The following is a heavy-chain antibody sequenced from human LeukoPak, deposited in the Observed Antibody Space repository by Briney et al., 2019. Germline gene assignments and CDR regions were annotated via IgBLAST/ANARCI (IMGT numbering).Heavy chain of an antibody. CDR2: IRSKASGGTT. CDR3: TREAYYGSGRGVDY. J-gene: IGHJ4*02. D-gene: IGHD3-10*01. V-gene: IGHV3-49*03. CDR1: GFTSGDYA. Sequence: GRSLRLSCTASGFTSGDYALSWFRQAPGRGLEWVGFIRSKASGGTTEYAASVKGRFAISRDDSKSIAYLQMNSLKTEDTAVYYCTREAYYGSGRGVDYWGQGTLVTVSS.